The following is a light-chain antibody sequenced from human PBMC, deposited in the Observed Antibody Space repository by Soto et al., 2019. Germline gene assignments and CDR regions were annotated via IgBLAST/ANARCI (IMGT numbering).Light chain of an antibody. J-gene: IGLJ1*01. CDR3: QSYENSRTGFYV. CDR1: SSHTGAGYD. V-gene: IGLV1-40*01. Sequence: HCVLTRAPSVSGAPRGGGHIFRHRRSSHTGAGYDVHWYQQLPGKAPKLLIYGNNNRPSGVPGRFSGSKSGTSASLVISGLQAEDEADYYCQSYENSRTGFYVFGTGTKVTVL. CDR2: GNN.